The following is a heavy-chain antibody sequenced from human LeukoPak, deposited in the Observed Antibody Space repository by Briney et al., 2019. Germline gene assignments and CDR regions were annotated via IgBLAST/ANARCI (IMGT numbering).Heavy chain of an antibody. D-gene: IGHD4-23*01. CDR1: GGSFSGYY. CDR2: INHSGST. CDR3: ARRLATVVTYRLNWFDP. Sequence: SETLSLTCAVYGGSFSGYYWSWIRQPPGKGLEWIGEINHSGSTNYNPSLKSRVTISVDTSKNQFSLKLSSVTAADTAVYYCARRLATVVTYRLNWFDPWGQGTLVTVSS. V-gene: IGHV4-34*01. J-gene: IGHJ5*02.